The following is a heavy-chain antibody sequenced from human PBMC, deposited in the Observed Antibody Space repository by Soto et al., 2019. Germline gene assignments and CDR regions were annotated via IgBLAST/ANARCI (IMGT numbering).Heavy chain of an antibody. CDR2: TYYRSKWYS. Sequence: SQTLSLTCAISGDSVSSDSVTWNWIRQSPSRGLEWLGRTYYRSKWYSDYALSVKSRVTINADMSKNQVSLQLNSVTPEDSAVYYCVRLIGNSWLDYWGQGTLVTV. V-gene: IGHV6-1*01. CDR3: VRLIGNSWLDY. D-gene: IGHD2-8*01. CDR1: GDSVSSDSVT. J-gene: IGHJ5*01.